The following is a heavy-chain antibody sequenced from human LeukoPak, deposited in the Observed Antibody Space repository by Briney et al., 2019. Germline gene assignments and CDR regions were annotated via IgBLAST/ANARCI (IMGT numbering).Heavy chain of an antibody. J-gene: IGHJ5*02. CDR2: ISYDGSNK. CDR1: GFTFSSYA. V-gene: IGHV3-30*04. CDR3: ARDPLPYCGGDCHNWFDP. D-gene: IGHD2-21*02. Sequence: GGSLRLSCAASGFTFSSYAMHWVRQAPGKGLEWVAVISYDGSNKYYADSVKGRFTISRDNSKNTLYLQMNSLRDEDTAVYYCARDPLPYCGGDCHNWFDPWGQGTLVTVSS.